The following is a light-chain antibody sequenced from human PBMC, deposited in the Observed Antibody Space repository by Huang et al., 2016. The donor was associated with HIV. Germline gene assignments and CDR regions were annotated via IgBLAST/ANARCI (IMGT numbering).Light chain of an antibody. CDR1: QSVSSN. V-gene: IGKV3-15*01. Sequence: EIVMTQYPATLSVSPGERATISCRASQSVSSNLAWYQQKPGKVPSLLIYGASTRGTAIPARFRGSGSGTEFTLTISSLQSEDVAVYFCQQYNKGPRTFGQGTKVEIK. J-gene: IGKJ1*01. CDR3: QQYNKGPRT. CDR2: GAS.